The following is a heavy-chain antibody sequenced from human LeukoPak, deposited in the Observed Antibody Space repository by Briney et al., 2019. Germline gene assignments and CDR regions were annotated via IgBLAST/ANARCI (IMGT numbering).Heavy chain of an antibody. CDR3: AREGGTTVTNYYYYYGMDV. V-gene: IGHV1-2*04. J-gene: IGHJ6*02. CDR1: GYTFTGYY. CDR2: VNPNSGGT. Sequence: ASVKVSCKASGYTFTGYYMHWVRQAPGQGLEWMGWVNPNSGGTNYAQKFQGWVTMTRDMSISTAYMELSRLRSDDTAVYYCAREGGTTVTNYYYYYGMDVWGQGTTVTVSS. D-gene: IGHD4-17*01.